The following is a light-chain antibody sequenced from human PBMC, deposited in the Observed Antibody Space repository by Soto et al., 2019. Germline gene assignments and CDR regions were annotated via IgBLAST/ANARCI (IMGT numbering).Light chain of an antibody. V-gene: IGKV1-39*01. Sequence: IQMPQSPSSRPESIREGVSIAVRASQSISTYLNWYQQKPGKAPKFLIYAASSLQSGVPSRFSGSGSGTDFTLTINSLQPEDFANYYCQQTYSALTFGPGTKVDIK. J-gene: IGKJ3*01. CDR2: AAS. CDR3: QQTYSALT. CDR1: QSISTY.